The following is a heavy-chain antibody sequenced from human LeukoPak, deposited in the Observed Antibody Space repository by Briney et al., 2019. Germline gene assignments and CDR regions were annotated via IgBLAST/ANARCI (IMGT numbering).Heavy chain of an antibody. CDR1: GITVSANY. J-gene: IGHJ3*02. CDR3: ASWLSYYPGGSKNDAFDI. D-gene: IGHD3-10*01. CDR2: IYSGGST. V-gene: IGHV3-66*01. Sequence: PGGSLRLSCAASGITVSANYMSWVRQAPGKGLEWVSVIYSGGSTYYADSVKGRFTISRASSKNTLYLQMNSLRVEGTAVYYCASWLSYYPGGSKNDAFDIWGQGTMVTVSS.